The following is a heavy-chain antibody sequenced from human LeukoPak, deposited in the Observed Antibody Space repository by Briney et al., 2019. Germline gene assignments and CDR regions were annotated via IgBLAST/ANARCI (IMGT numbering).Heavy chain of an antibody. CDR1: GVTFSSDG. V-gene: IGHV3-30*02. J-gene: IGHJ5*02. CDR2: IRYDGSNK. D-gene: IGHD2-2*01. Sequence: PARSLRLACAAAGVTFSSDGRHWVSQAPGKGLEWVAFIRYDGSNKYYADSVKGRFTISRDNSKNTLYLQMNSLRAEDTAVYYCAKDRVEIVVVPAAPWGQGTLVTVSS. CDR3: AKDRVEIVVVPAAP.